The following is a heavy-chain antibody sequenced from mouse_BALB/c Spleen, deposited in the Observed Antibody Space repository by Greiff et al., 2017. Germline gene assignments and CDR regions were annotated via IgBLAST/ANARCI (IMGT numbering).Heavy chain of an antibody. CDR3: ARDGYLSY. CDR2: IHPSDSET. D-gene: IGHD2-3*01. J-gene: IGHJ3*01. CDR1: GYSFPGYY. V-gene: IGHV1-74*01. Sequence: VQLQQSGPDLVKPGASVKISCKASGYSFPGYYMHWVKQRPGQGLEWIGMIHPSDSETRLNQKFKDKATLTVDKSSSTAYMQLSSPTSEDSAVYYCARDGYLSYWGQGTLVTVSA.